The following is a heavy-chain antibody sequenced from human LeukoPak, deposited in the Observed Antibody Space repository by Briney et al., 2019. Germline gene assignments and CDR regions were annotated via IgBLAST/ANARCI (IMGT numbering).Heavy chain of an antibody. CDR3: AKDSSGNALDF. CDR1: GFSFSSYA. Sequence: GGSLRLSCAASGFSFSSYAMHWVRQAPGKGLEWVAFIRHDGRYTYYADSVKGRCTISRDSSKKTLYLHLNSLRPEDTAVYFCAKDSSGNALDFWGQGTMVIVSS. V-gene: IGHV3-30*02. CDR2: IRHDGRYT. J-gene: IGHJ3*01. D-gene: IGHD3-10*01.